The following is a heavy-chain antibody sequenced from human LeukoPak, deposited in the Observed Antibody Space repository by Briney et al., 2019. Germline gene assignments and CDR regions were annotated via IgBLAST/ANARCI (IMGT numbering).Heavy chain of an antibody. Sequence: SETLSLTCADYGGSFSGYYWSWIRQPPGKGLEWIGEINHSGSTNYNPSLKSRVTISVDTSKNQFSLKLSSVTAADTAVYYCACGVWEGSMTTVTNNWFDPWGQGTLVTVSS. V-gene: IGHV4-34*01. CDR2: INHSGST. CDR3: ACGVWEGSMTTVTNNWFDP. CDR1: GGSFSGYY. D-gene: IGHD4-17*01. J-gene: IGHJ5*02.